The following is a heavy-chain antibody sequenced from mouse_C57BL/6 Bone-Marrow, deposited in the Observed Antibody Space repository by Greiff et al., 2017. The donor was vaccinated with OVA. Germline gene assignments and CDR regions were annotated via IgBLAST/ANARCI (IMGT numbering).Heavy chain of an antibody. CDR1: GYTFTSYG. D-gene: IGHD4-1*02. V-gene: IGHV1-81*01. Sequence: VHLVESGAELARPGASVKLSCKASGYTFTSYGISWVKQRTGQGLEWIGEIYPRSGNTYYNEKFKGKATLTADKSSSTAYMELRSLTSEDSAVYFCARPNWDGGYAMDYWGQGTSVTVSS. CDR3: ARPNWDGGYAMDY. J-gene: IGHJ4*01. CDR2: IYPRSGNT.